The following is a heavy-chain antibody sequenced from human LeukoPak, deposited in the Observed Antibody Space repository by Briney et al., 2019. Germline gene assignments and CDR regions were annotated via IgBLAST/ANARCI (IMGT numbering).Heavy chain of an antibody. CDR1: GFTVSSSY. Sequence: GGSLRLSCAASGFTVSSSYMSWVRQAPGKGLEWVSVIYSGGSTYYADSVKGRFTICRDNSKNTLYLQMNSLRAEDTAVYYCAREGAVAAFDYWGQGTLVTVSS. CDR3: AREGAVAAFDY. CDR2: IYSGGST. V-gene: IGHV3-53*01. D-gene: IGHD6-19*01. J-gene: IGHJ4*02.